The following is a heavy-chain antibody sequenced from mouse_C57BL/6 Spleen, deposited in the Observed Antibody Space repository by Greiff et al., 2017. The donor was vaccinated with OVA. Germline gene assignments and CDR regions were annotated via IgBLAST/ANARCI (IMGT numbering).Heavy chain of an antibody. Sequence: VQVVESGPELVKPGASVKISCKASGYAFSSSWMNWVKQRPGKGLEWIGRIYPGDGDTNYNGKFKGKATLTADKSSSTAYMQLSSLTSEDSAVYFCARWDYDGDFDYWGQGTTLTVSS. CDR1: GYAFSSSW. CDR3: ARWDYDGDFDY. V-gene: IGHV1-82*01. CDR2: IYPGDGDT. J-gene: IGHJ2*01. D-gene: IGHD2-4*01.